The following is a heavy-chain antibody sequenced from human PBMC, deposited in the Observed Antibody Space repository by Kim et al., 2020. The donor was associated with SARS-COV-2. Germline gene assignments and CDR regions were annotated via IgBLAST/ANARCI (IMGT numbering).Heavy chain of an antibody. J-gene: IGHJ6*02. CDR3: ARALKYLHGMDV. Sequence: YADSVKGRFAMSMDNARNSVFLQMSSLRVEDTAVYYCARALKYLHGMDVWGQGTTVTVSS. V-gene: IGHV3-11*04.